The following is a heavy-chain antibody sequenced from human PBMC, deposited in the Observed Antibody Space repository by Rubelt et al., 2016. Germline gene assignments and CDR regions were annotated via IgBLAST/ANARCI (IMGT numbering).Heavy chain of an antibody. Sequence: EVQLVQSGAEVKKPGESLRISCRGSGYTFTTSWIAWVRQMPGKGLEWMGRIDPSDSYVNYSPSFEGHVTISADMSMTTVYLRWGGLKASDTAMYYCARGGQTLTPFDSWGQGTLVTVSS. D-gene: IGHD3-16*01. CDR3: ARGGQTLTPFDS. V-gene: IGHV5-10-1*01. CDR2: IDPSDSYV. J-gene: IGHJ4*02. CDR1: GYTFTTSW.